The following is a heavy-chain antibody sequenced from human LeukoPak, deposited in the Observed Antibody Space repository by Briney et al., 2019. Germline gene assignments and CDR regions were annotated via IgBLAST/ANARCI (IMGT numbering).Heavy chain of an antibody. CDR2: INHSGST. CDR1: GGSFSGYY. CDR3: AREKVDLRAFDI. J-gene: IGHJ3*02. V-gene: IGHV4-34*01. D-gene: IGHD3-3*01. Sequence: SETLSLTCAVYGGSFSGYYWSWIRQPPGKGLEWIGEINHSGSTNYNPSLKSRVTISVDTSKNQFSLKLSSVTAADAAVYYCAREKVDLRAFDIWGQGTTVTVSS.